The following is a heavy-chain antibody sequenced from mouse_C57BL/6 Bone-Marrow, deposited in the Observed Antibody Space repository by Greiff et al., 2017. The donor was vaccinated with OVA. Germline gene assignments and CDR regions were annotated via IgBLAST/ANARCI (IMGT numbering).Heavy chain of an antibody. Sequence: EVKLVESGGGLVQSGRSLRLSCATSGFTFSDFYMEWVRQAPGKGLEWIAASRNKANDYTTEYSASVKGRFIVSRDTSQSILYLQMNALRAEDTAIYYCARGGLRQGYYYAMDYWGQGTSVTVSS. J-gene: IGHJ4*01. CDR1: GFTFSDFY. CDR3: ARGGLRQGYYYAMDY. V-gene: IGHV7-1*01. D-gene: IGHD2-2*01. CDR2: SRNKANDYTT.